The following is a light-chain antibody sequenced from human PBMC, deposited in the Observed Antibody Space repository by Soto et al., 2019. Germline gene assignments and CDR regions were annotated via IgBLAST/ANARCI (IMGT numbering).Light chain of an antibody. J-gene: IGKJ1*01. CDR3: QQYGSSGT. V-gene: IGKV3-20*01. Sequence: EIVLIQSPVTLSLSPGERATLSCRASQSISSSLAWYQQNPGQAPRLLIFDASNRATGIPVRFSGSGSGTDFTLTISRLEPEDFAVYYCQQYGSSGTFGQGTKVDIK. CDR2: DAS. CDR1: QSISSS.